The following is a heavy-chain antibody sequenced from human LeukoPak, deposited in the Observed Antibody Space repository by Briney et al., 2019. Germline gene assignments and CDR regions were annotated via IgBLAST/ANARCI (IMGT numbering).Heavy chain of an antibody. D-gene: IGHD6-19*01. V-gene: IGHV4-34*01. CDR1: GGSVSGYY. CDR2: INHDGST. J-gene: IGHJ3*02. CDR3: ARPRQWLVRAPDAFDI. Sequence: SETLSLTCAVYGGSVSGYYWSWIRQPPGKGLEWIGEINHDGSTNYNPSLKSRVTISVDTSKNQFSLKLSSVTAADTAVYYCARPRQWLVRAPDAFDIWGQGTMVTVSS.